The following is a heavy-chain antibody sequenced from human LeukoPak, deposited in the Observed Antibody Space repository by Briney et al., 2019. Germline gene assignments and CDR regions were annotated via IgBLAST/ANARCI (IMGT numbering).Heavy chain of an antibody. D-gene: IGHD3-22*01. J-gene: IGHJ4*02. V-gene: IGHV3-30*18. CDR1: GFTFSSYG. CDR2: ISYDGSNK. Sequence: GGSLRLSCAASGFTFSSYGMHWVRQAPGKGLEWVAVISYDGSNKYYADSVKGRFTISRDNSKNTLYLQMNSLRAEDTAVYYCAKGARGLYYDSSGYYFDYWGQGTLVTVSS. CDR3: AKGARGLYYDSSGYYFDY.